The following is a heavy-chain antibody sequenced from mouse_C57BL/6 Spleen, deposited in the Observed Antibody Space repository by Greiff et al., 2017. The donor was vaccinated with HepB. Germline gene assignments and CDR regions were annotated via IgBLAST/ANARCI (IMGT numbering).Heavy chain of an antibody. CDR2: IDPSDSYT. CDR1: GYTFTSYW. J-gene: IGHJ4*01. Sequence: QVQLQQPGAELVKPGASVKLSCKASGYTFTSYWMQWVKQRPGQGLEWIGEIDPSDSYTNYNQKFKGKATLTVDTSSSTAYMQLSILTSEDSAVYYCARRYYPYYAMDYWGQGTSVTVSS. V-gene: IGHV1-50*01. CDR3: ARRYYPYYAMDY. D-gene: IGHD2-3*01.